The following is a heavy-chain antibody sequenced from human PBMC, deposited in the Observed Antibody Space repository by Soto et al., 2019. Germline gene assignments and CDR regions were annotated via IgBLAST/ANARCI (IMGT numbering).Heavy chain of an antibody. CDR3: ASPRAYSSSWYGVY. CDR1: GGTFSSYA. J-gene: IGHJ4*02. CDR2: IIPIFGTA. Sequence: QVQLVQSGAEVKKPGSSVKVSCKASGGTFSSYAISWVRQAPGQGLEWMGGIIPIFGTANYAQKCQGRVTMTADESTNTAYMELSSLRSEDKAVYYCASPRAYSSSWYGVYWGQGTLVTVSS. D-gene: IGHD6-13*01. V-gene: IGHV1-69*12.